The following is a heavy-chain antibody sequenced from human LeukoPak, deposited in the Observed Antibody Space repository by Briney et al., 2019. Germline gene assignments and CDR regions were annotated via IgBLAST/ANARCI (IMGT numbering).Heavy chain of an antibody. CDR2: ISSNGGST. Sequence: GGSLRLSCAAPGFTFSSYAMHWVRQAPGKGLEYVSAISSNGGSTYYANSVKGRFTISRDNSKNTLYLQMGSLRAEDMAVYYCARVGYCSSTNCFTNYFDYWGQGTLVTVSS. V-gene: IGHV3-64*01. CDR1: GFTFSSYA. D-gene: IGHD2-2*01. CDR3: ARVGYCSSTNCFTNYFDY. J-gene: IGHJ4*02.